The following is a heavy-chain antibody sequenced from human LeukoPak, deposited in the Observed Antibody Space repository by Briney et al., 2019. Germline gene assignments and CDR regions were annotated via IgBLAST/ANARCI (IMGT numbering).Heavy chain of an antibody. D-gene: IGHD3-10*01. CDR1: GFTFSSYW. CDR3: ASSRITMVRGVIIDEEYYFDY. CDR2: INSEGSST. Sequence: GGSLRLSCGACGFTFSSYWMHCARQAPGKGLVWVSRINSEGSSTSYAVSVRGRFTISRDNAKNTLYLQMNSLRAEDTAVYYCASSRITMVRGVIIDEEYYFDYWGQGTLVTVSS. V-gene: IGHV3-74*01. J-gene: IGHJ4*02.